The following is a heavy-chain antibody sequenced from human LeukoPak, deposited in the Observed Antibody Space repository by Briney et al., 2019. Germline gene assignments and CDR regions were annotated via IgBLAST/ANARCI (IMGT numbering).Heavy chain of an antibody. CDR3: AREEQQLGAFDV. Sequence: PGGSLRLSCAASRFPVSSNYMRWVRQAPGKGLEWVSVIYNGGSTYYADSVKGRFTISRDNSKNTLYLQMSGLRAEDTAVYYCAREEQQLGAFDVWGQGTMVTVSS. CDR1: RFPVSSNY. D-gene: IGHD6-13*01. CDR2: IYNGGST. V-gene: IGHV3-53*01. J-gene: IGHJ3*01.